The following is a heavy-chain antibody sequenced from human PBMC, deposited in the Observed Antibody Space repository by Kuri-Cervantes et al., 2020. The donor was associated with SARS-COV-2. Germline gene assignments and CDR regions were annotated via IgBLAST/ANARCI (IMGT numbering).Heavy chain of an antibody. CDR2: LRYDGGEK. Sequence: GESLKISCAASGFTFSSYEMNWVRQAPGKGLEWVAFLRYDGGEKHYADSVKGRFTISRDNSKNTLYLEMNSLRVEDTAVYYCAKDPLYRGTYDLGKLDSWGRGTLVTVSS. V-gene: IGHV3-30*02. D-gene: IGHD3-3*01. J-gene: IGHJ4*02. CDR1: GFTFSSYE. CDR3: AKDPLYRGTYDLGKLDS.